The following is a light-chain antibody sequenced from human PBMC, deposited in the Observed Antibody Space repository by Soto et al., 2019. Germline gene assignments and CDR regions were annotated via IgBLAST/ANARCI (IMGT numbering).Light chain of an antibody. CDR2: GAS. CDR1: QSVSSN. CDR3: QQYNSWPLT. J-gene: IGKJ4*01. V-gene: IGKV3-15*01. Sequence: EVVMTQSPATVSVSPGERATLSCRASQSVSSNLAWYQQKPGQAPRLLIYGASTRATGTPARFSGSGSGTEFTLTISSLQSEDFAVYYCQQYNSWPLTFGGGTRWIS.